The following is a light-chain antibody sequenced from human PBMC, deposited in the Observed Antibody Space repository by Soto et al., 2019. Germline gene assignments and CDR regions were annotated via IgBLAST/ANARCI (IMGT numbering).Light chain of an antibody. CDR2: EVT. CDR3: TSYTSSSTLDV. V-gene: IGLV2-14*01. CDR1: SSDVGGYNY. Sequence: QSVLTQPASVSGSPGQSITISCTGTSSDVGGYNYVSWYQQHPGKAPKLVIYEVTKRPSGVSNRFSGSKSGHTASLTISGLQSEDEADYFCTSYTSSSTLDVFGTGTKLTVL. J-gene: IGLJ1*01.